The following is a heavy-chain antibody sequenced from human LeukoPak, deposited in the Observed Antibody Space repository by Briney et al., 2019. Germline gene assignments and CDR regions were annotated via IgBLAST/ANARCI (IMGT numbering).Heavy chain of an antibody. CDR2: ISSSGSTI. V-gene: IGHV3-48*04. CDR1: GFTLSTYA. Sequence: GRSLRLSCAASGFTLSTYAMHWVRQAPGKGLEWVSYISSSGSTIYYADSVKGRFTISRDNAKNSLYLQMNSLRAEDTAVYYCARADDYGDHDAFDIWGQGTMVTVSS. D-gene: IGHD4-17*01. CDR3: ARADDYGDHDAFDI. J-gene: IGHJ3*02.